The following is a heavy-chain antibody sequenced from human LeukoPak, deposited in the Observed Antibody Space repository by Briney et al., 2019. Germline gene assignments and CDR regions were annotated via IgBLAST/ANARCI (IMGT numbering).Heavy chain of an antibody. V-gene: IGHV3-30*02. Sequence: SGGSLRLSCAASGFTFSSYAMHWVRQAPGKGLEWVAFVRNDGSNKYYPDSVKGRFTISRDNSKNTLYLQITSLRAEDTAVYYCAKDIAANTALVNYFDYWGQGTLVTVSS. CDR2: VRNDGSNK. J-gene: IGHJ4*02. CDR1: GFTFSSYA. D-gene: IGHD5-18*01. CDR3: AKDIAANTALVNYFDY.